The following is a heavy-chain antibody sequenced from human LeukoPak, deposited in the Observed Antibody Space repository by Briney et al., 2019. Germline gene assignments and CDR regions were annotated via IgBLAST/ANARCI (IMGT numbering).Heavy chain of an antibody. CDR2: INPSGGST. D-gene: IGHD3-3*01. CDR1: GYTFTDYY. Sequence: GASVKVSCKASGYTFTDYYMHWVRQAPGQGLEWMGIINPSGGSTSYAQKFQGRVTMTRDTSTSTVYMELSSLRSEDTAVYYCARVGALIPLEYWGQGTLVTVSS. J-gene: IGHJ4*02. CDR3: ARVGALIPLEY. V-gene: IGHV1-46*01.